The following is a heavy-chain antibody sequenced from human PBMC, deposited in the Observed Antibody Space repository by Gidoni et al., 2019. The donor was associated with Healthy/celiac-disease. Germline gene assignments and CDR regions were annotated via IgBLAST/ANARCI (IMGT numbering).Heavy chain of an antibody. CDR3: ARGGGIAASDY. CDR1: GGSFSGYY. J-gene: IGHJ4*02. Sequence: QVQLQQWGAGSLKPSETLSLTCAVYGGSFSGYYWSWIRQPPGKGLEWIGEINHSGSTNYNPSLKSRVTISVDTSKNQFSLKLSSVTAADTAVYYCARGGGIAASDYWGQGTLVTVSS. V-gene: IGHV4-34*01. D-gene: IGHD6-13*01. CDR2: INHSGST.